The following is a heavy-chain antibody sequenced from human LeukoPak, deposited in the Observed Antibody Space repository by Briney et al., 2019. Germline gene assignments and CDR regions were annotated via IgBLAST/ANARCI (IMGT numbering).Heavy chain of an antibody. D-gene: IGHD3-3*01. CDR2: IYHSGST. Sequence: PSETLSLTCAVSGYSISSGYYWGWIQQPPGKGLEWIGSIYHSGSTYYNPSLKSRVTISVDTSKNQFSLKLSSVTAADTAVYYCARVNYDFWSGYPAPFDYWGQGTLVTVSS. J-gene: IGHJ4*02. CDR3: ARVNYDFWSGYPAPFDY. CDR1: GYSISSGYY. V-gene: IGHV4-38-2*01.